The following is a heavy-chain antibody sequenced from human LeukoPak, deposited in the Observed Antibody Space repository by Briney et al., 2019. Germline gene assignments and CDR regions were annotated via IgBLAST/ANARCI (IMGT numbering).Heavy chain of an antibody. Sequence: GASVKVSCKASGYTITGYYMHWVRQAPGQGLESMGWINPNSGGTNYAQKFQGRVTMTRDTSISTAYMELSRLRSDDTAVYYCARENTATHYSYYYMDVWGKGTTFTVSS. CDR1: GYTITGYY. CDR2: INPNSGGT. CDR3: ARENTATHYSYYYMDV. V-gene: IGHV1-2*02. D-gene: IGHD5-18*01. J-gene: IGHJ6*03.